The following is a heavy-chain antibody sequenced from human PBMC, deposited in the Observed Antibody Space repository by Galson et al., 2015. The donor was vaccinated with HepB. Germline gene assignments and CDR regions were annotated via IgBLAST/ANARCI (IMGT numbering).Heavy chain of an antibody. V-gene: IGHV1-2*02. CDR1: GYTFTGYY. J-gene: IGHJ6*03. Sequence: SVKVSCKASGYTFTGYYMHWVRQAPGQGLEWMGWINPNSGGTNYAQKFQGRVTMTRDTSISTAYMELSRLRSDDTAVYYCARRNHYDFWSGYYHADYYYYMDVWGKGTTVTVSS. CDR2: INPNSGGT. D-gene: IGHD3-3*01. CDR3: ARRNHYDFWSGYYHADYYYYMDV.